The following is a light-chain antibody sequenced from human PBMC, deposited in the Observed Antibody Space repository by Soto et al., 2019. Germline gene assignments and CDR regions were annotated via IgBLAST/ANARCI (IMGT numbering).Light chain of an antibody. CDR1: QTFSSH. V-gene: IGKV3-11*01. Sequence: EIVLTQSPATLSLSPGERATLSCRASQTFSSHLAWYQQKPGQAPRLLIYDASKRATGIPARFSGRGSGTDLPLPISSLEAEGFAVYYCQQRSSWPPVITFGQGTRLEIK. J-gene: IGKJ5*01. CDR3: QQRSSWPPVIT. CDR2: DAS.